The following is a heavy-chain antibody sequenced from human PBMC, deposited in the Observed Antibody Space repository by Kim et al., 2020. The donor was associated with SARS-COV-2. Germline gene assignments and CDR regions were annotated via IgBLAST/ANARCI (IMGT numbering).Heavy chain of an antibody. D-gene: IGHD3-9*01. J-gene: IGHJ3*02. V-gene: IGHV1-18*01. CDR2: ISAYNGNT. CDR1: GYTFTSYG. Sequence: ASVKVSCKASGYTFTSYGISWVRQAPGQGLEWMGWISAYNGNTNYAQKLQGRVTMTTDTSTSTAYMELRSLRSDDTAVYYCARDSYYDILTGYYPPDAFDIWGPGTMVTVSS. CDR3: ARDSYYDILTGYYPPDAFDI.